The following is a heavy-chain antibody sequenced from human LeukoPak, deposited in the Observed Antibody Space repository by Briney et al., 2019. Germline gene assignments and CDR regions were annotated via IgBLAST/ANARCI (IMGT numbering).Heavy chain of an antibody. Sequence: SETLSLTCTVSGGSISSGSYYWSWIRQPAGKGLEWIGRIYTSGSTNYNPSLKSRVTISVDTSKNQFSLKLSSVTAADTAVYYCAREGRRAYSRIDYWGQGTLVTVSS. D-gene: IGHD6-13*01. J-gene: IGHJ4*02. CDR2: IYTSGST. CDR1: GGSISSGSYY. CDR3: AREGRRAYSRIDY. V-gene: IGHV4-61*02.